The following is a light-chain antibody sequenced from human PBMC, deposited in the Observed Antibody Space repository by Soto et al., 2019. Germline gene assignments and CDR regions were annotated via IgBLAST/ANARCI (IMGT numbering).Light chain of an antibody. V-gene: IGLV2-14*01. CDR2: EVT. Sequence: QSALTQPASVSGSPGQSITISCTGTSSDVGGYDYVSWYQQHPDKAPKLIIYEVTDRPSGVSSRFSGSKSGNTASLTIPGLQAEDEADYYCSSLTSGSTRVFGTGTKLTVL. CDR3: SSLTSGSTRV. J-gene: IGLJ1*01. CDR1: SSDVGGYDY.